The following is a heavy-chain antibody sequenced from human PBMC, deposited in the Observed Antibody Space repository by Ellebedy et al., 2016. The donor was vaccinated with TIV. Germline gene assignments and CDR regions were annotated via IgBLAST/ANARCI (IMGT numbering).Heavy chain of an antibody. V-gene: IGHV3-7*01. CDR3: ATEGSYGDYLSPTNAFVI. D-gene: IGHD4-17*01. Sequence: GGSLRLSCVASGFSFRSYWMSWVRQAPGKGLEWVANINQDGSEKYYVDSVKGRFTISRDNAKNSLYLHLNSLRAEETAMYYCATEGSYGDYLSPTNAFVIWGQGTMVTVSS. J-gene: IGHJ3*02. CDR1: GFSFRSYW. CDR2: INQDGSEK.